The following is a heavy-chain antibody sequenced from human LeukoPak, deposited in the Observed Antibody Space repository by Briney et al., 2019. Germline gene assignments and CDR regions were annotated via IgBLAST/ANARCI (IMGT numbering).Heavy chain of an antibody. CDR3: ARGYCSGGSCYGWFDP. Sequence: SETLSLTCTVSGGSISSYYWSWIRQPAGRGLEWIGRIYTSGSTNYNPSLKSRVTMSVDTSKNQFSLKLSPVTAADTAVYYCARGYCSGGSCYGWFDPWGQGTLVTVSS. CDR1: GGSISSYY. CDR2: IYTSGST. D-gene: IGHD2-15*01. J-gene: IGHJ5*02. V-gene: IGHV4-4*07.